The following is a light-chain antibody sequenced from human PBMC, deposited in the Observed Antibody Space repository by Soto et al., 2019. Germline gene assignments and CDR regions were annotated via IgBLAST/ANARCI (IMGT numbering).Light chain of an antibody. CDR1: SSDVGSYNL. Sequence: QSVLTQPASVSGSPGQSITISCTGTSSDVGSYNLVSWYQQYPGKAPKLMIYEVSNRPSGVSNRFSGSKSGNTASLTISGLQAEDEADYYCSAYSSTSLIFGTGTKVTVL. J-gene: IGLJ1*01. V-gene: IGLV2-14*02. CDR3: SAYSSTSLI. CDR2: EVS.